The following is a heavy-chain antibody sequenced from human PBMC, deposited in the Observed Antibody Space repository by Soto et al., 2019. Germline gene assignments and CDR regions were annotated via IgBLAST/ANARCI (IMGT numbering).Heavy chain of an antibody. CDR3: ARDVGRCYSGFDS. V-gene: IGHV3-11*01. CDR1: GFTFSDYF. J-gene: IGHJ4*02. D-gene: IGHD2-15*01. CDR2: ISSSGTTI. Sequence: QVQLVESGGGLVKPGGSLRLSCAASGFTFSDYFMTWIRQAPGKGLEWVSYISSSGTTIFYADSVQGRFTISRDNAKKSLYLAVNRLRAEDTAVYYCARDVGRCYSGFDSWGQGTLVTVSS.